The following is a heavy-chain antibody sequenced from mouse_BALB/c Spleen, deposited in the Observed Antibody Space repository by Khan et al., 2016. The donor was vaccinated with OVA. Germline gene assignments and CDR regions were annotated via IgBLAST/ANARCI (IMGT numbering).Heavy chain of an antibody. CDR3: AREGDSSGYDY. D-gene: IGHD3-2*01. CDR1: GYSITSDYA. J-gene: IGHJ2*01. Sequence: EVQLQESGPGLVKPSQSLSLTCTVTGYSITSDYAWNWIRQFPGNKLEWMGYISYSGSTSYNPSLKSRISITRDTSKNQFSLQLNSVTTEDTATSYCAREGDSSGYDYWGQGTTLTVSS. CDR2: ISYSGST. V-gene: IGHV3-2*02.